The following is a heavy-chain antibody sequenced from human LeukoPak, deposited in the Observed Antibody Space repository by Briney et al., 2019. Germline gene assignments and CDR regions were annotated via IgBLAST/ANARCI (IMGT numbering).Heavy chain of an antibody. D-gene: IGHD4-17*01. J-gene: IGHJ4*02. CDR3: ARVLRYGFTDY. Sequence: ETLSLTCTVSGGSISSYYWSWIRQPAGQGLEWIGRIYTSGSTYYNPSLKSRVTISVDTSKNQFSLKLSSVTAADTAVYYCARVLRYGFTDYWGQGTLVTVSS. CDR1: GGSISSYY. V-gene: IGHV4-4*07. CDR2: IYTSGST.